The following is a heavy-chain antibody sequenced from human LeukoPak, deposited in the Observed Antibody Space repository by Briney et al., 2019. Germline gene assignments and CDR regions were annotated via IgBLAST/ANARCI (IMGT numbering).Heavy chain of an antibody. CDR2: ISYDGSNK. CDR1: GFTFSSYA. V-gene: IGHV3-30*03. Sequence: GRSLRLSCAASGFTFSSYAMHWVRQAPGKGLEWVAVISYDGSNKYYADSVKGRFTISRDNAKNTLYLQMNSLRAEDTAVYYCARQFDYWGHGTLVTVPS. CDR3: ARQFDY. J-gene: IGHJ4*01.